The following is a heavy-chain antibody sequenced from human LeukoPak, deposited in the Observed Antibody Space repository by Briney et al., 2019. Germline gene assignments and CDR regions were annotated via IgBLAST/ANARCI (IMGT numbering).Heavy chain of an antibody. CDR2: IYTSGST. CDR1: GFTFSDYY. CDR3: ARDSNYYDSSGYFDYWYFDL. J-gene: IGHJ2*01. Sequence: PGGSLRLSCAASGFTFSDYYMSWIRQPAGKGLEWIGRIYTSGSTNYNPSLKSRVTMSVDTSKNQFSLKLSSVTAADTAVYYCARDSNYYDSSGYFDYWYFDLWGRGTLVTVSS. V-gene: IGHV4-4*07. D-gene: IGHD3-22*01.